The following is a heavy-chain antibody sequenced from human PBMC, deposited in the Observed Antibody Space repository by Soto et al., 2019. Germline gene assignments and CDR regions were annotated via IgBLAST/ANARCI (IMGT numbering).Heavy chain of an antibody. V-gene: IGHV5-10-1*01. CDR3: ARHLVGYGDYLVGMDV. CDR2: IDPSDSYT. J-gene: IGHJ6*04. CDR1: GYSFTSYW. Sequence: GESLKISCKGSGYSFTSYWISWVRQMPGKGLEWMGRIDPSDSYTNYSPSFQGHVTISADKSISTAYLQWSSLKAPDTAMYYCARHLVGYGDYLVGMDVWGKGTTVTVSS. D-gene: IGHD4-17*01.